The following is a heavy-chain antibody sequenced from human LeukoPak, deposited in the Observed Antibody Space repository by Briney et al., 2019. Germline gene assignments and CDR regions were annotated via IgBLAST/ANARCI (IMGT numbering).Heavy chain of an antibody. V-gene: IGHV4-39*01. Sequence: PSETLSLTCTVSGGSINNNIYYWGWIRQPPGKGLEWIGSIYYSGSTYYNPSLKSRVTISVDTSKNQFSLKLSSVTAADTAVYYCARLIQQWLAFDYWGQGTLVTVSS. CDR1: GGSINNNIYY. CDR2: IYYSGST. CDR3: ARLIQQWLAFDY. D-gene: IGHD6-19*01. J-gene: IGHJ4*02.